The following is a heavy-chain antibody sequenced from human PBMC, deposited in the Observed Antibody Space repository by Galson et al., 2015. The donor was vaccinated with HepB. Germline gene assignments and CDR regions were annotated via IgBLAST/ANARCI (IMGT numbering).Heavy chain of an antibody. V-gene: IGHV6-1*01. Sequence: CAISGDSVSSNSAAWNWIRQSPSRGLEWLGRTYYRSKWYNDYAVSVKSRITINPDTSKNQFSLQLNSVTPEDTAVYYCARALIRSLVVVITDYYYYMDAWGKGTTVTVSS. J-gene: IGHJ6*03. CDR2: TYYRSKWYN. CDR1: GDSVSSNSAA. D-gene: IGHD3-22*01. CDR3: ARALIRSLVVVITDYYYYMDA.